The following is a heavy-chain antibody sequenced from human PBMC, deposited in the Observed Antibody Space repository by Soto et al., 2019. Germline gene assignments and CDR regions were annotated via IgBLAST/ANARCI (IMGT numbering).Heavy chain of an antibody. CDR3: ARDLTEDAFDI. J-gene: IGHJ3*02. Sequence: GASVKVSCKASGYTFTSYYMHWVRQAPGQGLEWMGIINPSGGSTSYAQKFQGRVTITADESTSTAYMELSSLRSEDTAVYYCARDLTEDAFDIWGQGTMVTVSS. CDR1: GYTFTSYY. CDR2: INPSGGST. V-gene: IGHV1-46*01.